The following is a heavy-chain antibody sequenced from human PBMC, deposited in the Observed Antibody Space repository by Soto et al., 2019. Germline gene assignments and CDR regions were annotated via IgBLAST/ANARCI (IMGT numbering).Heavy chain of an antibody. V-gene: IGHV1-18*04. Sequence: ASVKVSCKASGYTFTSYGSSWVRQAPGQGLEWMGWISTYNGNTNYAQKLQGRVTMTTDTSTSTAYMELRSLRSDDTAVYYCARARGSSGYYYSDYWGLGTLVTVSS. D-gene: IGHD3-22*01. CDR2: ISTYNGNT. CDR3: ARARGSSGYYYSDY. CDR1: GYTFTSYG. J-gene: IGHJ4*02.